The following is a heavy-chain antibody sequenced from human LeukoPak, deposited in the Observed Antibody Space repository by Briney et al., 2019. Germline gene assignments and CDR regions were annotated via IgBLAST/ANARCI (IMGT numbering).Heavy chain of an antibody. Sequence: GGSLRLSCAASGFTFSSYSMNWVRQAPGKGLEWVSSISSSGSYIYYADSVKGRFTISRDNAKNSLYLQMNSLRAEDTAVYYCARDLTGYSSSSSDYWGQGTLVTVSS. D-gene: IGHD6-13*01. CDR1: GFTFSSYS. J-gene: IGHJ4*02. CDR2: ISSSGSYI. V-gene: IGHV3-21*01. CDR3: ARDLTGYSSSSSDY.